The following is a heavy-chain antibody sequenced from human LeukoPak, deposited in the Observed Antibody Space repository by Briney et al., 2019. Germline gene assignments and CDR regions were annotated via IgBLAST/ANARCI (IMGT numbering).Heavy chain of an antibody. CDR3: ARVAYYDSSGYPYYFYY. J-gene: IGHJ4*02. V-gene: IGHV1-2*02. D-gene: IGHD3-22*01. CDR1: GYTFTGYY. CDR2: INPNSGGT. Sequence: ASVKVSCKASGYTFTGYYMHWVRQAPGQGLEWMGWINPNSGGTNYAEKFQGRVTMTRDTSISTAHMELSRLRSDDTAVYYCARVAYYDSSGYPYYFYYWGQGTLVTVSS.